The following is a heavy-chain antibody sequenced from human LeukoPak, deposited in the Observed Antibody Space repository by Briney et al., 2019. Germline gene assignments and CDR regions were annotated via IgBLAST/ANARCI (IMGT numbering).Heavy chain of an antibody. CDR2: FSDSGGNT. CDR3: AKVLNYGSDS. V-gene: IGHV3-23*01. D-gene: IGHD3-16*01. Sequence: PGGSLRLSCATSGFTFSSYAMTWVRQAPRKGLEWVSTFSDSGGNTYYADSVKGRFTISRDNSKNTLYLQMNTLRAEDTAVYYCAKVLNYGSDSWGQGTLVTVSS. J-gene: IGHJ4*02. CDR1: GFTFSSYA.